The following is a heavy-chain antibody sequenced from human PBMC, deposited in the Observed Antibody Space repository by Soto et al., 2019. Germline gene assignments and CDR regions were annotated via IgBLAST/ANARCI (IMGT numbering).Heavy chain of an antibody. CDR3: ARDLAKGGGSAGFDY. V-gene: IGHV1-2*02. D-gene: IGHD2-15*01. CDR2: INPNSGGT. CDR1: GYTFTGYY. J-gene: IGHJ4*02. Sequence: QVQLVQSGAEVKKPGASVKVSCKASGYTFTGYYIHWVRQAPGQGLEWMGWINPNSGGTKYPQKFQGRVTMTRDTSISTVYMSLTGLKSDDTAVYFCARDLAKGGGSAGFDYWGQGTLLAVSS.